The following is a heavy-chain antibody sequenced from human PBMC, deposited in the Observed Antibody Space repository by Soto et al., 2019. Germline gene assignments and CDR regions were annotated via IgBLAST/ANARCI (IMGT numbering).Heavy chain of an antibody. J-gene: IGHJ2*01. Sequence: QVQLVESGGGLVKTGGSLRLSCAASGFTFSDYYMSWIRQAPGKGLEWVSYISSSSSYTNYADSVKGRFTISRDNAKNSLYLQMNSLRAEDTAVYYCARAAYDSSGYFWYFDLWGRGTLVTVSS. CDR3: ARAAYDSSGYFWYFDL. V-gene: IGHV3-11*05. CDR2: ISSSSSYT. D-gene: IGHD3-22*01. CDR1: GFTFSDYY.